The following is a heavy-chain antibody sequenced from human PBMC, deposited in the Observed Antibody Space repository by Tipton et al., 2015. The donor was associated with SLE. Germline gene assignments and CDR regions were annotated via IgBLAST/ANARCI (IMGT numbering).Heavy chain of an antibody. CDR3: ATRGSSSWYFFDY. CDR2: ISHTGST. D-gene: IGHD6-13*01. J-gene: IGHJ4*02. Sequence: TLSLTCAVYGGSISAYYWSWIRQPPGEGLEWIGEISHTGSTNFNPSLKSRVAISADTSKRQFSLKLSSVTAADTAVYYCATRGSSSWYFFDYWGQGTLVTVPS. V-gene: IGHV4-34*01. CDR1: GGSISAYY.